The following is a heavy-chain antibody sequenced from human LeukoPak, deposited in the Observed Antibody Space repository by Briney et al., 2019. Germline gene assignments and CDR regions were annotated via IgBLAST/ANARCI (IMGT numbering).Heavy chain of an antibody. CDR1: GGSVGSGGYY. CDR3: ARTQSQSASYRYYFAY. CDR2: VYYIRNT. V-gene: IGHV4-61*08. D-gene: IGHD1-26*01. Sequence: SETLSLTCTVSGGSVGSGGYYWSWIRQPPGGGLEWIVDVYYIRNTNDNPSLKSRDSKSLDPSKNQFFLKLSSVTAADTAVYYCARTQSQSASYRYYFAYWGQGTLVTVSS. J-gene: IGHJ4*02.